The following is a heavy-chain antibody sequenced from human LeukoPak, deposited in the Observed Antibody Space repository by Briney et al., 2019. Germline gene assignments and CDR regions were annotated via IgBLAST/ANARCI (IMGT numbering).Heavy chain of an antibody. D-gene: IGHD6-13*01. CDR3: ARDRGIAAAPLPFDY. CDR2: ISSSSSYI. J-gene: IGHJ4*02. CDR1: GFTFSSYS. Sequence: GGSLRLSCAASGFTFSSYSMNWVRQAPGKGLEWVSSISSSSSYIYYADSVKGRFTISRDNAKNSLYLQMNSLRAKDTAVYYCARDRGIAAAPLPFDYWGQGTLVTVSS. V-gene: IGHV3-21*01.